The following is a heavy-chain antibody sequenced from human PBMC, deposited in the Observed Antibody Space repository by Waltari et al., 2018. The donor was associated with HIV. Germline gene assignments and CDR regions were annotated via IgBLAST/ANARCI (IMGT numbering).Heavy chain of an antibody. D-gene: IGHD3-3*01. Sequence: EVQLVETGGGLIQPGGSLRLSCAASGFTVSSNYMSWVRQAPGKGLEWVSVIYSGGSTYYADSVKGRFTISRDNSKNTLYLQMNSLRAEDTAVYYCASRRNPPYDFWSGYYPYYYYYYMDVWGKGTTVTVSS. CDR2: IYSGGST. V-gene: IGHV3-53*02. CDR1: GFTVSSNY. CDR3: ASRRNPPYDFWSGYYPYYYYYYMDV. J-gene: IGHJ6*03.